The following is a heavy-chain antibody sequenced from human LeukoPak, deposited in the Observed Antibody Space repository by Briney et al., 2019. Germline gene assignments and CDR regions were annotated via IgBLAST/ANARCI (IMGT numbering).Heavy chain of an antibody. Sequence: SQTLSLTFAISGDSVSSNSAAWNWIRQSPSRGLEWLGRTYYRSKWYNDYAVSMKSRITINPDTSKDQFSLNLSSVTAADTAVYYCARAPWSGSYYGYWGQGTLVTVSS. J-gene: IGHJ4*02. CDR1: GDSVSSNSAA. V-gene: IGHV6-1*01. D-gene: IGHD1-26*01. CDR3: ARAPWSGSYYGY. CDR2: TYYRSKWYN.